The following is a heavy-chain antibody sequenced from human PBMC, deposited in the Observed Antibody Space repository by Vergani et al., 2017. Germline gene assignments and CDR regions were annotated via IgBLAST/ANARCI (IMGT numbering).Heavy chain of an antibody. D-gene: IGHD1-26*01. Sequence: QVQLQESGPGLVKPSETLSLTCTVSGGSISSYYWSWIRQPPGKGLEWIGYIYTSGSTYYNPSLKSRVTISVDTSKNQFSLKLSSVTAADTAVYYCARDDSIVGANYYYYGMDVWGQGTTVTVSS. J-gene: IGHJ6*02. CDR3: ARDDSIVGANYYYYGMDV. CDR2: IYTSGST. V-gene: IGHV4-4*09. CDR1: GGSISSYY.